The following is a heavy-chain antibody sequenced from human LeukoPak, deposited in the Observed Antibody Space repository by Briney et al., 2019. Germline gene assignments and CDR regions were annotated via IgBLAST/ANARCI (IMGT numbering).Heavy chain of an antibody. Sequence: ASVKVSCKASGYTFTSYGISWVRQAPGQGLEWMGWISAYNGNTNYAQKLQGRVTMTTDTSTSTAYMELRSLRSDDTAVYYCARDCDDFWSGYCSPIFDYWGQGTLVTVSS. J-gene: IGHJ4*02. CDR1: GYTFTSYG. V-gene: IGHV1-18*01. CDR2: ISAYNGNT. D-gene: IGHD3-3*01. CDR3: ARDCDDFWSGYCSPIFDY.